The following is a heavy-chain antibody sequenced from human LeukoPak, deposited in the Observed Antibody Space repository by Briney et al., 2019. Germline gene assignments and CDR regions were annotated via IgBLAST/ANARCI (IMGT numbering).Heavy chain of an antibody. J-gene: IGHJ5*02. Sequence: SETLSLTCTVSGGSISSYYWSWIRQPPGKGLEWIGYIYYSGSTNYNPSLKSRVTLSVDTSKNQFSLKLSSVTAADTAVYYCAGSIAVAGTVNWFDPWGQGTLVTVSS. CDR2: IYYSGST. CDR3: AGSIAVAGTVNWFDP. CDR1: GGSISSYY. D-gene: IGHD6-19*01. V-gene: IGHV4-59*08.